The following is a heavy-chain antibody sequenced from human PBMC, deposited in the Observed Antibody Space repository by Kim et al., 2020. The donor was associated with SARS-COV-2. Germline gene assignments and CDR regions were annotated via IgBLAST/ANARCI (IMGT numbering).Heavy chain of an antibody. V-gene: IGHV4-39*01. J-gene: IGHJ4*02. CDR2: IYYSGST. CDR1: GGSISSSSYY. Sequence: SETLSLTCTVSGGSISSSSYYWGWIRQPPGKGLEWIGSIYYSGSTYYNPSLKSRVTISVDTSKNQFSLKLSSVTAADTAVYYCAATPDYYDSSGYYYGGVLADYWGQGTLVTVSS. D-gene: IGHD3-22*01. CDR3: AATPDYYDSSGYYYGGVLADY.